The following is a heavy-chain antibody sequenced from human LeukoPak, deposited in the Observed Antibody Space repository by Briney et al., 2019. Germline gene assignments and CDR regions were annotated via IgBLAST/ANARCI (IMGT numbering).Heavy chain of an antibody. CDR2: ISGSGGST. CDR3: AKDRDGYNPYYFDY. Sequence: GGCLRLSCAASGFTFSSYAMSWVRQAPGKGLEWGSAISGSGGSTYYADSVKGRFTISRDNSKNTLYLQMNSLRAEDTAVYYCAKDRDGYNPYYFDYWGQGTLVTVSS. D-gene: IGHD5-24*01. J-gene: IGHJ4*02. CDR1: GFTFSSYA. V-gene: IGHV3-23*01.